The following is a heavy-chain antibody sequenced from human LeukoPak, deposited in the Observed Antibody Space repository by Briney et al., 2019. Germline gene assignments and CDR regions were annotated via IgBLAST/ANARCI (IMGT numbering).Heavy chain of an antibody. Sequence: GRSLRLSCAASGLTFSSYGMHWVRQAPGKGLEWVAVISYDGSNKYYADSVKGRFTISRDNSKNTLYPQMNSLRAEDTAVYYCAKGGGYSYGPSAPIDYWGQGTLVTVSS. V-gene: IGHV3-30*18. CDR2: ISYDGSNK. CDR3: AKGGGYSYGPSAPIDY. CDR1: GLTFSSYG. D-gene: IGHD5-18*01. J-gene: IGHJ4*02.